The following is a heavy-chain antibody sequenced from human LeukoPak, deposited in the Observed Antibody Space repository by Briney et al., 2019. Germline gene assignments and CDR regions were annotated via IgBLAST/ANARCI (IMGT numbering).Heavy chain of an antibody. D-gene: IGHD3-10*01. CDR1: GYTFTSYY. CDR2: INPSGGST. J-gene: IGHJ5*02. CDR3: ARDAFGLGLRGWFDP. V-gene: IGHV1-46*01. Sequence: ASVKVSCKASGYTFTSYYMHWVRRAPGQGLEWMGIINPSGGSTSYAQKFQGRVTMTRDMSTSTVYMELSSLRSEDTAVYYCARDAFGLGLRGWFDPWGQGTLVTVSS.